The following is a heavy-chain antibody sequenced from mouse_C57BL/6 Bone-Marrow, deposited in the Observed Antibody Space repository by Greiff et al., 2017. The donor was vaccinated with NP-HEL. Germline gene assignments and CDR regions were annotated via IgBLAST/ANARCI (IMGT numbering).Heavy chain of an antibody. V-gene: IGHV1-50*01. CDR3: ARKLPMDY. CDR1: GYTFTSYW. Sequence: VKLQESGAELVKPGASVKLSCKASGYTFTSYWMQWVKQRPGQGLEWIGEIDPSDSYTNYNQKFKGKATLTVDTSSSTAYMQLSSLTSEDSAVYYCARKLPMDYWGQGTSVTVSS. CDR2: IDPSDSYT. J-gene: IGHJ4*01.